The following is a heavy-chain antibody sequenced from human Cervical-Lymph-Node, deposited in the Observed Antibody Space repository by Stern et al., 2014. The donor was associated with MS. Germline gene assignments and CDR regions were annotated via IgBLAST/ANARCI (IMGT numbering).Heavy chain of an antibody. Sequence: QVQLVQSGAEVKKPGASVKVSCKASGYTFTSYGISWVRQAPGQGLEWMGGISAYNGNTNYAQKLQVRITMTTDTSTSTAYMELMSLRSDDTAVYYCARISSSWPPYYFDYWGQGTLVTVSS. D-gene: IGHD6-13*01. CDR2: ISAYNGNT. CDR1: GYTFTSYG. J-gene: IGHJ4*02. V-gene: IGHV1-18*04. CDR3: ARISSSWPPYYFDY.